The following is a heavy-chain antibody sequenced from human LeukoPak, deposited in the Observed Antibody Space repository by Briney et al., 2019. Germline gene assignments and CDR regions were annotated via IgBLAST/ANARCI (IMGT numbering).Heavy chain of an antibody. CDR1: GYTFTSYY. Sequence: ASVTVSFKASGYTFTSYYMHWVRQAPGQGLEWMGIINPSGGSTSYAQKFQGRVTMTRDTSTSTVYMELSSLRSEDTAVYYCAMLGMIDAFDIWGQGTMVTVSS. CDR3: AMLGMIDAFDI. CDR2: INPSGGST. V-gene: IGHV1-46*01. J-gene: IGHJ3*02. D-gene: IGHD7-27*01.